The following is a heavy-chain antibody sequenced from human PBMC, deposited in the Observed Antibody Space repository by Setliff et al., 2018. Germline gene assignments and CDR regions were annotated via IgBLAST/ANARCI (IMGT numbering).Heavy chain of an antibody. J-gene: IGHJ4*02. CDR2: IYYSGST. D-gene: IGHD2-21*02. CDR3: ARSPYVVVTAIPFDY. CDR1: GGSISSSSYY. V-gene: IGHV4-39*07. Sequence: SETLSLTCTVSGGSISSSSYYWGWIRQPPGKGLEWIGSIYYSGSTNYNPSLKSRVTISMDTSKNQFSLKLSSVTAADTAVYYCARSPYVVVTAIPFDYWGQGTLVTVSS.